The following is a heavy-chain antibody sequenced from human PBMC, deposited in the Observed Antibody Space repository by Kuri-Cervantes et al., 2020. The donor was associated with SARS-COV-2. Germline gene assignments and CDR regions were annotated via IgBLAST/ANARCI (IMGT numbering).Heavy chain of an antibody. CDR2: IWYDGSNK. CDR1: GFTFSSYG. CDR3: AKDLPGTMIVVDTPIDY. J-gene: IGHJ4*02. Sequence: GESLKISCAASGFTFSSYGMHWVRQAPGKGLEWVAVIWYDGSNKYYADSVKGRLTISRDNSKNTLYLQMNSLRAEDTAVYYCAKDLPGTMIVVDTPIDYWGQGTLVTVSS. D-gene: IGHD3-22*01. V-gene: IGHV3-33*06.